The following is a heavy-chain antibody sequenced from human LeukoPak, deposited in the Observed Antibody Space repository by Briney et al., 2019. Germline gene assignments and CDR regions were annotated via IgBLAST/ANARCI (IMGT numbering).Heavy chain of an antibody. D-gene: IGHD6-13*01. CDR2: IYHSGST. CDR3: ARGRGGPLAAAGTEVRYYFDS. V-gene: IGHV4-38-2*01. Sequence: SETLSLTCAVSGYSISSAYSWGWIRQPPGKGLEWIATIYHSGSTYYNPSLQSRVTISVDTSENQFSLSLNSVTAADTAVYYCARGRGGPLAAAGTEVRYYFDSWGQGTLVTVSS. CDR1: GYSISSAYS. J-gene: IGHJ4*02.